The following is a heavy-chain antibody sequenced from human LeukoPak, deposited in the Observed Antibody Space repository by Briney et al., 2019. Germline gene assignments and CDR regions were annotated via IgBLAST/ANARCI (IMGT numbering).Heavy chain of an antibody. CDR2: IYYSGST. Sequence: SETLSLTCTISGGSISSYYWSWIRQPPGKGLEWIGYIYYSGSTNYNPSLKSRVTISVDTSKNQFSLKLSSVTAADTAAYYCAREARRDGYNPFDYWGQGTLVTVSS. V-gene: IGHV4-59*01. D-gene: IGHD5-24*01. CDR3: AREARRDGYNPFDY. CDR1: GGSISSYY. J-gene: IGHJ4*02.